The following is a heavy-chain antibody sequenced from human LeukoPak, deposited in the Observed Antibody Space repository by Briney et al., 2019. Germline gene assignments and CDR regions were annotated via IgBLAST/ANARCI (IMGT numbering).Heavy chain of an antibody. D-gene: IGHD3-16*02. Sequence: GGSLRLSCATSGFTFSLYWMNWVRQAPGKGLEWVANLKEDGSKKYYVESVKGRFTISRDNAKNSVFLQMNSLRAEDTAVYYCARVTPYYDYVWGSYRPTDYWGQGTLVTVSS. CDR3: ARVTPYYDYVWGSYRPTDY. CDR2: LKEDGSKK. V-gene: IGHV3-7*01. CDR1: GFTFSLYW. J-gene: IGHJ4*02.